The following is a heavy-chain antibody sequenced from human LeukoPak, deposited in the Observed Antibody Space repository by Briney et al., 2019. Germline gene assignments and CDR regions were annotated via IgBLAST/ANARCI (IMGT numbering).Heavy chain of an antibody. CDR3: ARVTMVRGVILIDY. V-gene: IGHV4-61*02. J-gene: IGHJ4*02. CDR1: GGSISSGTYY. D-gene: IGHD3-10*01. Sequence: SQTLSLTCTVSGGSISSGTYYWGWIRQPAGKGLEWIGRIYTSGSTNYNPSLKSRVTISVDTSKNQFSLKLSSVTAADTAVYYCARVTMVRGVILIDYWGQGTLVTVSS. CDR2: IYTSGST.